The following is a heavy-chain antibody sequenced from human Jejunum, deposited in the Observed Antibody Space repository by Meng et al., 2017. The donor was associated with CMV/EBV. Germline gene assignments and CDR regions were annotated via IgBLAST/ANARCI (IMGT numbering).Heavy chain of an antibody. CDR3: VKDKGRTALDY. Sequence: QGQLGGSGGGVVQPAGSLRLSCVTSGISFSNSGMHWVCQAPGKGLEWVVFIRNDGSEIYYVDSVKGRFTISRDNSKNTVYLQMDSLRVEDTGIYYCVKDKGRTALDYWGQGSLVTVSS. J-gene: IGHJ4*02. CDR1: GISFSNSG. CDR2: IRNDGSEI. V-gene: IGHV3-30*02. D-gene: IGHD3-10*01.